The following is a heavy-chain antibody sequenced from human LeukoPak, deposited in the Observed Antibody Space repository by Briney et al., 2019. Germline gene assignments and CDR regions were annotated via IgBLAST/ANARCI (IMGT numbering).Heavy chain of an antibody. CDR3: ARDPHPGPEGFGSLVIKVPFDI. CDR1: GFTFSSYA. V-gene: IGHV3-21*01. J-gene: IGHJ3*02. CDR2: ISSSSSYI. D-gene: IGHD3-22*01. Sequence: GGSLRLSCAASGFTFSSYAMSWVRQAPGKGLEWVSSISSSSSYIYSADSVKGRFTISRDNAKNSLYLQMNSLRAEDTAVYYCARDPHPGPEGFGSLVIKVPFDIWGQGTMVTVSS.